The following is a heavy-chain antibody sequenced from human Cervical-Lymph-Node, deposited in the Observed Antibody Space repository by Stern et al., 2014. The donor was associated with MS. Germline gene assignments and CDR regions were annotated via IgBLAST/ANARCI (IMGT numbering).Heavy chain of an antibody. CDR3: AKDRMTDWVSDTGC. CDR1: GFNFSIYG. J-gene: IGHJ4*02. Sequence: QVQLMQSGGGVVQPGRSLRLSCAASGFNFSIYGMHWVRQAPGKGLEWLAVISYDGTQKYHIDSVKGRFTISRDNSKNTLYLQMNSLRADDTALYYCAKDRMTDWVSDTGCWGQGTLVTVSS. D-gene: IGHD3-9*01. V-gene: IGHV3-30*18. CDR2: ISYDGTQK.